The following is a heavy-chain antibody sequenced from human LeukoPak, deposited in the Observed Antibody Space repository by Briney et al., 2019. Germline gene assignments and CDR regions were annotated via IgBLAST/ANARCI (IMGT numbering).Heavy chain of an antibody. CDR1: GGTFSSYA. Sequence: SVKVSCKASGGTFSSYAISWVRQAPGQGLEWMGGIIPIFGTANYAQKFQGRVTITADKSTSTAYMELSSLRSEDAAVYYCARDGPNPDYYYGMDVWGQGTTVTVSS. CDR3: ARDGPNPDYYYGMDV. V-gene: IGHV1-69*06. CDR2: IIPIFGTA. J-gene: IGHJ6*02.